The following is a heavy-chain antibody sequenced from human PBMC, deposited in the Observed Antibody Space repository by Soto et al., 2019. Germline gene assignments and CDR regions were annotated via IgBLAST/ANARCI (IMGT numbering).Heavy chain of an antibody. CDR2: IDPSDSYT. Sequence: GESLKISCKGSGYSFTGYWISWVRQMPGKGLEWMGRIDPSDSYTNYSPSFQGHVTISADKSISTAYLQWSSLKASDTAMYYCARHGSSSPGHFSYGMDVWGQGTTVTVSS. CDR1: GYSFTGYW. V-gene: IGHV5-10-1*01. CDR3: ARHGSSSPGHFSYGMDV. J-gene: IGHJ6*02. D-gene: IGHD6-6*01.